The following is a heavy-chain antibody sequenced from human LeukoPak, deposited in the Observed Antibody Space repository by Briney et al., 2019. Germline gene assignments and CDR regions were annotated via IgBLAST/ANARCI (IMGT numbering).Heavy chain of an antibody. D-gene: IGHD6-13*01. V-gene: IGHV4-38-2*01. CDR3: ARQLYSGRSNWFDP. Sequence: SETLSLTCAVSGYSISSGYYWGWIRQPPGKGLEWIGSIYHSGSTYYNPSLKSRVTISVDTSKNQFSLKLSSVTAADTAVYYCARQLYSGRSNWFDPWGQGTLVTVSS. J-gene: IGHJ5*02. CDR1: GYSISSGYY. CDR2: IYHSGST.